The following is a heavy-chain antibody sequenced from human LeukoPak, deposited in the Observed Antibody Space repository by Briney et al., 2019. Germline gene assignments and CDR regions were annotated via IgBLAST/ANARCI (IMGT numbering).Heavy chain of an antibody. J-gene: IGHJ4*02. Sequence: GGSLRFSCAASRFTFSTYSMNWVRQAPGMGLEWVSSITSSSSYIYYADSVKGRFTISRDNAKNSLYLQMNSLRAEDTAVYYCATDIYGDHDYWGQGTLVTVSS. CDR1: RFTFSTYS. V-gene: IGHV3-21*01. CDR3: ATDIYGDHDY. D-gene: IGHD4-17*01. CDR2: ITSSSSYI.